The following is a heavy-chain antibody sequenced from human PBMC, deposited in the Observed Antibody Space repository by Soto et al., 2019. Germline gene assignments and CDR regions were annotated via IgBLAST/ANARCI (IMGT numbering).Heavy chain of an antibody. CDR2: ISAYNGNT. Sequence: ASVRVSCKASGYTFTSYGISWVRQAPGQGLEWMGWISAYNGNTNYAQKLQGRVTMTTDTSTSTAYMELRSLRSDDTAVYYCARLYYDFWSGYLSGWDYWGQGTLVTV. J-gene: IGHJ4*02. CDR1: GYTFTSYG. V-gene: IGHV1-18*01. D-gene: IGHD3-3*01. CDR3: ARLYYDFWSGYLSGWDY.